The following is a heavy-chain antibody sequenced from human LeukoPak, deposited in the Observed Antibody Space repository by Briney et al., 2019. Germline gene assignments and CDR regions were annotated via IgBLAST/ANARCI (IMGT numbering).Heavy chain of an antibody. Sequence: GGSLRLSCAASGFTFSSYSMNWVRQAPGKGLEWVSSISSSSSYIYYADSVKGRFTTSRDNAKNSLYLQMNSLRAEDTAVYYCARGGLMAVLDYWGQGTLVTVSS. CDR2: ISSSSSYI. CDR3: ARGGLMAVLDY. J-gene: IGHJ4*02. D-gene: IGHD3/OR15-3a*01. V-gene: IGHV3-21*01. CDR1: GFTFSSYS.